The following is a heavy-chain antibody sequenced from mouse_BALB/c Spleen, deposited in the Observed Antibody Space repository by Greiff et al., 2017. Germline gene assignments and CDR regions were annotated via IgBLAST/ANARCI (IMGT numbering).Heavy chain of an antibody. J-gene: IGHJ4*01. CDR1: GYNFTSYW. CDR2: IYPGSGST. D-gene: IGHD2-3*01. V-gene: IGHV1-55*01. Sequence: QVQLQQPGAELVKPGTSVKLSCKASGYNFTSYWINWVKLRPGQGLEWIGDIYPGSGSTNYNEKFKSKATLTVDTSSSTAYMQLSSLASEDSALYYCARDSLYDQAMDYGGQGTSVTVSS. CDR3: ARDSLYDQAMDY.